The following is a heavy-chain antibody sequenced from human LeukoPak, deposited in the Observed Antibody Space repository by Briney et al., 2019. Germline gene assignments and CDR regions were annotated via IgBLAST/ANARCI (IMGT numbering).Heavy chain of an antibody. J-gene: IGHJ6*02. D-gene: IGHD1-26*01. CDR2: LDPADGEM. Sequence: ASVKVSCKVSGYSLTELSLHWVRQAPGKGLEWMGGLDPADGEMIYTQMFQGRITMTEDSSTDTAYMEMSSLRSDDTAVYYCATGRTKWDLLNYWGQGTTVTVSS. CDR1: GYSLTELS. CDR3: ATGRTKWDLLNY. V-gene: IGHV1-24*01.